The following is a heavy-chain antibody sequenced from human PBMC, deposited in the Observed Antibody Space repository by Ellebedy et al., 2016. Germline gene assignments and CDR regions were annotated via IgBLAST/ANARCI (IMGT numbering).Heavy chain of an antibody. CDR2: ISWDGGST. CDR3: AKAAGSEWELLFDY. D-gene: IGHD1-26*01. J-gene: IGHJ4*02. Sequence: GGSLRLSCAASGFTFDDYTMHWVRQAPGKGLEWVSLISWDGGSTYYADSVKGRFTISRDNSKNSLYLQMNSLRTEDTALYYCAKAAGSEWELLFDYWGQGTLVTVSS. V-gene: IGHV3-43*01. CDR1: GFTFDDYT.